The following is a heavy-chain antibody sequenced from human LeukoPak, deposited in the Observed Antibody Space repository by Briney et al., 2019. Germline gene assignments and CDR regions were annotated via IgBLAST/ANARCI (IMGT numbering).Heavy chain of an antibody. CDR3: AGQSRLGYCSGGSCYSQPFDP. CDR2: ISSSGFNI. D-gene: IGHD2-15*01. Sequence: GGSLRLSCAASRFTFSSYSMNWVRQVPGKGLEWVSYISSSGFNIYYADSVKGRFTISRDNAKNSLYLQMNSLRAEDTAVYYCAGQSRLGYCSGGSCYSQPFDPWGQGTLVTVSS. CDR1: RFTFSSYS. J-gene: IGHJ5*02. V-gene: IGHV3-48*04.